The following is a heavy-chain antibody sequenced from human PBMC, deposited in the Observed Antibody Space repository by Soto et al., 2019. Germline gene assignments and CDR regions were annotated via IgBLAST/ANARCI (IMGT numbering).Heavy chain of an antibody. J-gene: IGHJ4*02. CDR1: GFTFSSHS. CDR3: ARDDEMGYFDY. D-gene: IGHD3-16*01. V-gene: IGHV3-48*01. CDR2: ISSSTRTI. Sequence: EVQLVESGGGLVQPGGSLRLSCAASGFTFSSHSMNWVRRAPGKGLEWVSYISSSTRTIYYADSVKGRFTVSRDNAKNSLYLQRNSLRAEDTAVYYCARDDEMGYFDYWGQGTLVTVSS.